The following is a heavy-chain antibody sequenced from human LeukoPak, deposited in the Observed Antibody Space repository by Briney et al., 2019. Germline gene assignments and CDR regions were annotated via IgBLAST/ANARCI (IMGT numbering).Heavy chain of an antibody. CDR2: IYSGGTT. CDR1: GFTFSTYG. Sequence: GGSLRLSCAASGFTFSTYGMSWVRQAPGKGLEWVSVIYSGGTTYYADSVKGRFTISRDNSKNTLYLQMNSLRGEDTAVYYCARVLSVSYCDSWGQGTLVTVSS. J-gene: IGHJ4*02. CDR3: ARVLSVSYCDS. V-gene: IGHV3-53*01. D-gene: IGHD2/OR15-2a*01.